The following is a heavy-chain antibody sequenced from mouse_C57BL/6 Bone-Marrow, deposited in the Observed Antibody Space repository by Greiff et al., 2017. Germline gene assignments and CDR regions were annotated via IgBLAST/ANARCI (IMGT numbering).Heavy chain of an antibody. CDR3: ARRGFYCYYAMDY. CDR2: IYPGDGDT. CDR1: GYAFSSSW. Sequence: QVQLQQSGPELVKPGASVKISCKASGYAFSSSWMNWVKQRPGQGLEWIGRIYPGDGDTNYNGKFKGKATLTADKSSSTAYMQLSSLTAEDSAVYFCARRGFYCYYAMDYWGQGTSVTVSA. J-gene: IGHJ4*01. D-gene: IGHD1-1*01. V-gene: IGHV1-82*01.